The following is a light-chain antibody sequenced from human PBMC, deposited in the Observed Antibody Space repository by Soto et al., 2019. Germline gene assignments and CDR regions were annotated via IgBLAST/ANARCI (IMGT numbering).Light chain of an antibody. Sequence: EIVMTQSPATLSVSPGERATLSCRASQSVSSNLAWYQQKPAQAPTLLIYGASTRATAIPARFSGSGSGTEFTLTISSLQSEDFAVYYCQQYNSWPPWTFGQGTRVEIK. V-gene: IGKV3-15*01. J-gene: IGKJ1*01. CDR1: QSVSSN. CDR2: GAS. CDR3: QQYNSWPPWT.